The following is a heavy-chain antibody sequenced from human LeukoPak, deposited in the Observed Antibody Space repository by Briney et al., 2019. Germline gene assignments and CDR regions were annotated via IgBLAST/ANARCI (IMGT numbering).Heavy chain of an antibody. CDR3: ARSTGYSYGYGYFDY. V-gene: IGHV4-59*01. Sequence: SETLSLTCTVSGGSISTYYWSWIRQPSGKGLEWIGYIYYSGSTKYNPSLKSRVNISVDTSKNQFSLKLSSVTAADTAVYYCARSTGYSYGYGYFDYWGQGTLVTVSS. D-gene: IGHD5-18*01. CDR2: IYYSGST. J-gene: IGHJ4*02. CDR1: GGSISTYY.